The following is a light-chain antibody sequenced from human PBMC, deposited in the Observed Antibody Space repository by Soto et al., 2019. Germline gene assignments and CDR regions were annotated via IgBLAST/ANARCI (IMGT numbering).Light chain of an antibody. CDR1: QSVANYQ. CDR2: NTF. V-gene: IGKV3-20*01. CDR3: QQYGALPPT. J-gene: IGKJ1*01. Sequence: EVVLTQSPGTLSLSPGERATLSCRTSQSVANYQLAWYRQKPGQAPRLLIYNTFHRATGIPDRFSGTGSETDFTLTISRLEPEDFAVYHCQQYGALPPTFGQGTRVEIK.